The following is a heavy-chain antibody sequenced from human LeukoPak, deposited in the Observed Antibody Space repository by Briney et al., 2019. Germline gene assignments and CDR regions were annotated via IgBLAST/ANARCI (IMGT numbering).Heavy chain of an antibody. CDR3: ARARGSYYYGSGSLPDI. CDR1: GYTFTSYD. J-gene: IGHJ3*02. Sequence: ASVKVSCKASGYTFTSYDINWVRQAPGRGLEWMGWMNPNSGNTGYAQKFQGRVTITRNTSISTAYMELSSLRSEDTAVYYCARARGSYYYGSGSLPDIWGQGTMVTVSS. D-gene: IGHD3-10*01. V-gene: IGHV1-8*03. CDR2: MNPNSGNT.